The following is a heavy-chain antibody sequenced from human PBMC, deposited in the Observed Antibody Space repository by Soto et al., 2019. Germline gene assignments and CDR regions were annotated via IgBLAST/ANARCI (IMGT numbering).Heavy chain of an antibody. CDR3: ARDLVVGATSPIDY. Sequence: EVQLVESGGGLVQPGGSLRLSCAASGFTFSSYWMSWVRQAPGKGLEWVANIKQDGSEKYYVDSVKGRFTISRDNAKNSLYLQMNSLRAEDTAVYYCARDLVVGATSPIDYWGQGTLVTVSS. D-gene: IGHD1-26*01. CDR1: GFTFSSYW. V-gene: IGHV3-7*01. J-gene: IGHJ4*02. CDR2: IKQDGSEK.